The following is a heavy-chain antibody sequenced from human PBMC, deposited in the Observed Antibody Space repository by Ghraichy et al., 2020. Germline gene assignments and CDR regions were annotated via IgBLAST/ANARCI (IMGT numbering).Heavy chain of an antibody. J-gene: IGHJ4*02. V-gene: IGHV1-18*01. D-gene: IGHD4-17*01. CDR2: ISAYNGNT. Sequence: ASVKVSCKASGYTFTSYGISWVRQAPGQGLEWMGWISAYNGNTNYAQKLQGRVTMTTDTSTSTAYMELRSLRSDDTAVYYCARDLRSDYGDYVSLYYFDYWGQGTLVTVSS. CDR3: ARDLRSDYGDYVSLYYFDY. CDR1: GYTFTSYG.